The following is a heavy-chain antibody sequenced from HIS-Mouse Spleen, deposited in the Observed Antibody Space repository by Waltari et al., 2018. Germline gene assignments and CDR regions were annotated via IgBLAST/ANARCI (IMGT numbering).Heavy chain of an antibody. V-gene: IGHV3-7*01. Sequence: EVQLVESGGGLVQPGGSLRLSCAASGFTFSSYWMSWVRQAPGKGVGGWANIKQDGIRKYYVASVKGRLTITIENAKNSLYLQMNSLRAEDTAVYYCAREPHYGGNSHFDYWGQGTLVTVSS. J-gene: IGHJ4*02. CDR1: GFTFSSYW. CDR2: IKQDGIRK. CDR3: AREPHYGGNSHFDY. D-gene: IGHD4-17*01.